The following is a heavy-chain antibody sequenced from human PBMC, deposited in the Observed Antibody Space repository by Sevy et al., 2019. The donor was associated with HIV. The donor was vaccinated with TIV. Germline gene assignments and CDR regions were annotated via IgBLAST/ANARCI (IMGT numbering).Heavy chain of an antibody. Sequence: GGSLRLSCVASGFTFGTYGMDWVRQAPGKGLEWVAVIWYDGNNKYYGDSVKGRFTISRDNSKNTLYLQMNSLRAEDTAVYYWARGSLYRSGWYESLNYWGQGTLVTVSS. CDR3: ARGSLYRSGWYESLNY. D-gene: IGHD6-19*01. CDR2: IWYDGNNK. V-gene: IGHV3-33*01. J-gene: IGHJ4*02. CDR1: GFTFGTYG.